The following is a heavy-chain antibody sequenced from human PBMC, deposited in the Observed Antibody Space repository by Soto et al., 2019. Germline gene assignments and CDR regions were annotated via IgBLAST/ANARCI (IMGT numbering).Heavy chain of an antibody. CDR2: ISYDGSNK. J-gene: IGHJ4*02. Sequence: PGGSLRFSCAASGFTFSSYGMHWVRQAPGKGLEWVAVISYDGSNKYYADSVKGRFTISRDNSKNTLYLQMNSLRAEDTAVYYCYCSSGAYFDYWGQGTLVTVAS. V-gene: IGHV3-30*03. CDR3: YCSSGAYFDY. D-gene: IGHD2-2*01. CDR1: GFTFSSYG.